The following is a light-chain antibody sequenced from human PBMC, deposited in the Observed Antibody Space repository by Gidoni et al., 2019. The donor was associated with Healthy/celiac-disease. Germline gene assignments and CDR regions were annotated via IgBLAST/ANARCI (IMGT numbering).Light chain of an antibody. V-gene: IGKV1-39*01. CDR3: QQSYSTPLT. J-gene: IGKJ2*01. CDR1: QSISSY. CDR2: AAS. Sequence: DIQMTQSPSSLSASVGDRVTITCRASQSISSYLNWYQQKPGTAPKLLIYAASSLQSGVPSRFSGSGSGTDFTLTISSLQPEDFATYYCQQSYSTPLTFXQXTKLEIK.